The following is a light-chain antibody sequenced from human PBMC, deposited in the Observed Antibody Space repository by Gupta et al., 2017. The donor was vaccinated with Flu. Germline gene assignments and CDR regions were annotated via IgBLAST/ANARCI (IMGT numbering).Light chain of an antibody. CDR2: RNN. J-gene: IGLJ3*02. CDR1: SGYVGGNY. V-gene: IGLV1-47*01. CDR3: ASSDDIRSGWV. Sequence: GSSGYVGGNYVYWNQQRTVSSPKLLIYRNNRRISVVPARFSGTKYATTATFTTIGLRAVEEADYYCASSDDIRSGWVFGGGTKLTVL.